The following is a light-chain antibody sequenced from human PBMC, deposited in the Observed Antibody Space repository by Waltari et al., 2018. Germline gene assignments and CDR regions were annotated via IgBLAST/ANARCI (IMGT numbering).Light chain of an antibody. J-gene: IGLJ3*02. Sequence: QSAPTQPASVSGSPGQSITISCTGTNSDVGRYNLLSWYQQHPDKAPKLIIYDVTERPSGVSDRLSGSKSGNTASLTISGLQAEDEADYYCCSYAGSFTWVFGGGTKLTVL. CDR1: NSDVGRYNL. CDR2: DVT. CDR3: CSYAGSFTWV. V-gene: IGLV2-23*02.